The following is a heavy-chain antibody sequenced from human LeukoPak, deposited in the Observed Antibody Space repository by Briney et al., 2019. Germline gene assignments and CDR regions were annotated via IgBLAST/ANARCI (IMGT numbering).Heavy chain of an antibody. Sequence: GESLKISCRASGYSFIDYWIAWVRQMPGKGLEWMGIIYCGDSDTKYNPSFQGQVSISVDKSISTAYLQWSSLKASDTAMYYCASTRYGGYFNFDYWGQGTLVTVSS. V-gene: IGHV5-51*01. J-gene: IGHJ4*02. CDR1: GYSFIDYW. D-gene: IGHD5-12*01. CDR2: IYCGDSDT. CDR3: ASTRYGGYFNFDY.